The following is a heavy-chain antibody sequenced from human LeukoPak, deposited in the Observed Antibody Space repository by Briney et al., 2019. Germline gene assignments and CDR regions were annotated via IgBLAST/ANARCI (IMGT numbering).Heavy chain of an antibody. Sequence: ASETLSLTCTVSGGSISSSSYYWGWIRQPPGKGLEWIGSIYYSGSTYYNPSLKSRVTISVDTSKNQFSLKLSSVTAAYNAADYCARTDYGDDRLGDYWGQGTLVTVSS. J-gene: IGHJ4*02. CDR2: IYYSGST. CDR3: ARTDYGDDRLGDY. V-gene: IGHV4-39*01. D-gene: IGHD4-17*01. CDR1: GGSISSSSYY.